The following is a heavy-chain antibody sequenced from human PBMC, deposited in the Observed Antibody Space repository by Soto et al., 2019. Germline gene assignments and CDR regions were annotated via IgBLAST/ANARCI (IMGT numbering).Heavy chain of an antibody. J-gene: IGHJ6*02. CDR1: GFTFSSFG. V-gene: IGHV3-33*01. Sequence: VQVVESGGGVVQPGRSLRLSCAASGFTFSSFGMHWVRQAPGKGLEWVSLIWYDGSKKSYGDSVKGRFTISRDNSRNTVYLQMNSRRADDTAVYYWARDASFDSLWSGYYPSRNGMDVWGQGTTVTVSS. D-gene: IGHD3-3*01. CDR3: ARDASFDSLWSGYYPSRNGMDV. CDR2: IWYDGSKK.